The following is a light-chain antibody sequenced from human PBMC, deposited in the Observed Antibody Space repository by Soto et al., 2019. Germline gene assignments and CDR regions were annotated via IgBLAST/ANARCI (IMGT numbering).Light chain of an antibody. CDR1: QSFXNY. V-gene: IGKV3-11*01. CDR3: QQRSVGPIT. Sequence: IGVTQSAGTLSLSPGERATLSCRASQSFXNYYRAWYRQKPGQAPRLLXDGASNRATGSPDRLSGGGSGTDFTLTISSLEPEDFAVYYCQQRSVGPITFGQGTRLEIK. J-gene: IGKJ5*01. CDR2: GAS.